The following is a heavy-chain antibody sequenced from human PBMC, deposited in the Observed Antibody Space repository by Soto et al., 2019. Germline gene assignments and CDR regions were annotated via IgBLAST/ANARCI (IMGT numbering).Heavy chain of an antibody. CDR1: GGTFSRYA. V-gene: IGHV1-69*11. D-gene: IGHD3-10*01. CDR2: IIPILGTA. J-gene: IGHJ6*02. Sequence: QVHLVQSGAEVKKPGSSAKVSCRASGGTFSRYAISWVRQAPGQGLEWMGGIIPILGTANYAQKFRGRVTIIADESTSTAYMELSSLRSEDTAVYYCARPAMVRGRGLGYYGMDVWGQGTTVTVSS. CDR3: ARPAMVRGRGLGYYGMDV.